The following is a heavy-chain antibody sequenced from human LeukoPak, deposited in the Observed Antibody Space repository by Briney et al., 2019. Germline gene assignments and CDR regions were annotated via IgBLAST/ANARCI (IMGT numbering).Heavy chain of an antibody. CDR1: GGSFSGYD. J-gene: IGHJ4*02. CDR3: ARARPPTYDILTGSLDY. CDR2: INHSGST. D-gene: IGHD3-9*01. V-gene: IGHV4-34*01. Sequence: SETLSLTCAVYGGSFSGYDWSWIRQPPGKGLEWIGEINHSGSTNHSPSLKSRVTISVDTPKNQFSLKLSSVTAADTAVYYCARARPPTYDILTGSLDYWGQGTLVTVSS.